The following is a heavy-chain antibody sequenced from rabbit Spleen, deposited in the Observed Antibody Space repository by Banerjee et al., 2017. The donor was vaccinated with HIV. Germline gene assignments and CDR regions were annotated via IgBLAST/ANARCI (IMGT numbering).Heavy chain of an antibody. J-gene: IGHJ6*01. CDR1: GVSLNDKDV. CDR3: ARDNGTSFSTYGMDL. D-gene: IGHD8-1*01. Sequence: QEQLEESGGGLVKPEGSLTLTCKASGVSLNDKDVMCWVRQAPGKGPEWIACIGAGSGKTDYASWAKGRFTISKSSSTTVTLQMTSLTAADTATYFCARDNGTSFSTYGMDLWGPGTLVTVS. CDR2: IGAGSGKT. V-gene: IGHV1S45*01.